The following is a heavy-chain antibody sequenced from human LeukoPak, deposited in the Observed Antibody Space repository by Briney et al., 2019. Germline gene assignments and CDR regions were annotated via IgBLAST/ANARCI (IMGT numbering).Heavy chain of an antibody. D-gene: IGHD3-16*02. CDR1: GFPFRSYS. CDR3: ASIVHSSD. Sequence: GGPLSLPVPPSGFPFRSYSMNWAPRPQGKGLEWVSSISSSSSYIYYADSVKGRFTISRDNAKNSLYLQMNSLRAEDTAVYYCASIVHSSDWGQGTLVTVSS. V-gene: IGHV3-21*01. J-gene: IGHJ4*02. CDR2: ISSSSSYI.